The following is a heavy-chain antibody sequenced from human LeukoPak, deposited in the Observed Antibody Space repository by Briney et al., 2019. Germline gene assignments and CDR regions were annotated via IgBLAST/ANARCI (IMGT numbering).Heavy chain of an antibody. CDR1: GYTFTGYY. D-gene: IGHD3-22*01. CDR3: ARVPYYYDSSGYYYY. V-gene: IGHV1-2*02. CDR2: INPNSGGT. Sequence: ASVKVSCKASGYTFTGYYMHWVRQAPGQGLEWMGWINPNSGGTNYAQKFQGRVTMTRDTSISTAYMELSRLRSDDTAVYYCARVPYYYDSSGYYYYWGQGNLVTVSS. J-gene: IGHJ4*02.